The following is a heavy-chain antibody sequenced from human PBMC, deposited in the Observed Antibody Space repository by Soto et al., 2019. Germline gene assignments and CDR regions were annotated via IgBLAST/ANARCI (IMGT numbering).Heavy chain of an antibody. J-gene: IGHJ5*02. CDR2: INHSGST. D-gene: IGHD1-1*01. Sequence: SETLSLTCAVYGGSFSGYYWSWIRQPPGKGLEWIGEINHSGSTNYNPSLKSRVTIPVDTSKNQFSLKLSSVTAADTAVYYCARGQSENWNDEANWFDPWGQGTLVTVSS. CDR1: GGSFSGYY. CDR3: ARGQSENWNDEANWFDP. V-gene: IGHV4-34*01.